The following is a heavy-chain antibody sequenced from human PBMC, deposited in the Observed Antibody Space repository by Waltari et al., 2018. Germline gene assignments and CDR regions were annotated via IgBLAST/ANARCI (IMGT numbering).Heavy chain of an antibody. Sequence: EVQLVESGGGLSQPGGSLRLSCAASGFTVRRNYMRRVRRGPGKGLEWVSVIYSGGSTYYADSVKGRFTISRDNSKNTLYLQMNSLRAEDTAVYYCARGRAVAGPYYYYYMDVWGKGTTVTVSS. CDR2: IYSGGST. V-gene: IGHV3-53*01. D-gene: IGHD6-19*01. CDR1: GFTVRRNY. J-gene: IGHJ6*03. CDR3: ARGRAVAGPYYYYYMDV.